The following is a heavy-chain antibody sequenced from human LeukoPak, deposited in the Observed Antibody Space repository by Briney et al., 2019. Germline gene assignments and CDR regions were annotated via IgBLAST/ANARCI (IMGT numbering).Heavy chain of an antibody. CDR3: ATGSGSYEFDY. CDR1: GGTFSSYA. Sequence: ASVKVSCKAPGGTFSSYAISWVRQAPGQGLEWMGGIIPIFGTANYAQKFQGRVTMTEDTSTDTAYMELSSLRSEDTAVYYCATGSGSYEFDYWGQGTLVTVSS. J-gene: IGHJ4*02. D-gene: IGHD1-26*01. CDR2: IIPIFGTA. V-gene: IGHV1-69*06.